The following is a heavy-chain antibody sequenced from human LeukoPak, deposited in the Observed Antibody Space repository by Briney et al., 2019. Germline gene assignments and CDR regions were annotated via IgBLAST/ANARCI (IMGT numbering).Heavy chain of an antibody. CDR3: ARPGLYYYGSGIDY. CDR2: INHSGST. CDR1: GGSISSGSYY. D-gene: IGHD3-10*01. J-gene: IGHJ4*02. V-gene: IGHV4-39*07. Sequence: PSETLSLTCTVSGGSISSGSYYWSWIRQPPGKGLEWIGEINHSGSTNYNPSLKSRVTISVDTSKNQFSLKLSSVTAADTAVYYCARPGLYYYGSGIDYWGQGTLVTVSS.